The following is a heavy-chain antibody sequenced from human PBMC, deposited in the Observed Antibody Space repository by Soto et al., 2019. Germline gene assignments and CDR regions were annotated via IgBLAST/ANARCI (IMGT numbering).Heavy chain of an antibody. CDR2: INPNSGGT. J-gene: IGHJ5*02. V-gene: IGHV1-2*02. Sequence: GASVKVSCKASGYTFTGYYMHWVRQAPGQGLEWMGWINPNSGGTNYAQKFQGRVTMTRDTSISTAYMELSRLRSDDTAVYYCARDLIAVAGTPWFDPWGQGTLVTVYS. D-gene: IGHD6-19*01. CDR3: ARDLIAVAGTPWFDP. CDR1: GYTFTGYY.